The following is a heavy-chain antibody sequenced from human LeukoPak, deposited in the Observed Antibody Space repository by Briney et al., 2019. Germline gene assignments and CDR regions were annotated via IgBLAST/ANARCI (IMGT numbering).Heavy chain of an antibody. CDR1: GLTFSTYE. CDR2: IGRGGSSI. Sequence: GSLRLSCVASGLTFSTYEMNWIRQAPGRGLEWLSYIGRGGSSIYYGDSVKGRFTISRDNAKNSLYLQMDSLRAEDTAIYYCAISRDWSTGIYFDHWGQGTLVTVSS. D-gene: IGHD3-9*01. J-gene: IGHJ4*02. CDR3: AISRDWSTGIYFDH. V-gene: IGHV3-48*03.